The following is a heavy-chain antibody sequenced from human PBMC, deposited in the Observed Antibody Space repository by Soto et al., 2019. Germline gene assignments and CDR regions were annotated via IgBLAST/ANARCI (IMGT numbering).Heavy chain of an antibody. J-gene: IGHJ5*02. Sequence: SLTCTVSGGSISSSSYYWGWIRQPPGKGLEWIGSIYYSGSTYYNPSLKSRVTISVDTSKNQFSLKLSSVTAADTAVYYCARGSSSSRRPLGPYNWFDPWGQGTLVTVSS. D-gene: IGHD6-6*01. V-gene: IGHV4-39*01. CDR3: ARGSSSSRRPLGPYNWFDP. CDR2: IYYSGST. CDR1: GGSISSSSYY.